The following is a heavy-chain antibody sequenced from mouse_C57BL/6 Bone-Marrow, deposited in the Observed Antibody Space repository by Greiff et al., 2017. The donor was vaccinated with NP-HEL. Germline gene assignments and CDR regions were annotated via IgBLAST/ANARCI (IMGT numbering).Heavy chain of an antibody. J-gene: IGHJ1*03. CDR1: GFTFSDYY. Sequence: EVMLVESEGGLVQPGSSMKLSCTASGFTFSDYYMAWVRQVPEKGLEWVANINYDGSSTYYLDSLKSRFIISRDNAKNILYLQMSSLKSEDTATYYCARDVGPHWYFDVWGTGTTVTVSS. CDR2: INYDGSST. V-gene: IGHV5-16*01. CDR3: ARDVGPHWYFDV.